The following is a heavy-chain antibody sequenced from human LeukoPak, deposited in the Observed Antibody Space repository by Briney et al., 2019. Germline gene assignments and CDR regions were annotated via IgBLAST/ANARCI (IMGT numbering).Heavy chain of an antibody. CDR3: ARVRGILTGYYRIRGPFDY. D-gene: IGHD3-9*01. CDR1: GGSFSGYY. V-gene: IGHV4-34*01. Sequence: SETLSLTCAVYGGSFSGYYWSWIRQPPGKGLEWIGEINHSGSTNYNPSLKSRATISVDTSKNQFSLKLSSVTAADTAVYYCARVRGILTGYYRIRGPFDYWGQGTLVTVSS. CDR2: INHSGST. J-gene: IGHJ4*02.